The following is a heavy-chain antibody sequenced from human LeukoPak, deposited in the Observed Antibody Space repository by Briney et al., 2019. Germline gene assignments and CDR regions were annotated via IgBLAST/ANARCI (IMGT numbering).Heavy chain of an antibody. Sequence: PGGPLRLSCAASGFTFSNYAMNWVRQAPGRGLEWGSAISGSGGSTYYADSVKGRFTISRDNSKNTLYLQMNSLRAEDTAVYYCAKDLAGSGSYSFDYWGQGTLVTVSS. V-gene: IGHV3-23*01. CDR1: GFTFSNYA. CDR2: ISGSGGST. D-gene: IGHD1-26*01. CDR3: AKDLAGSGSYSFDY. J-gene: IGHJ4*02.